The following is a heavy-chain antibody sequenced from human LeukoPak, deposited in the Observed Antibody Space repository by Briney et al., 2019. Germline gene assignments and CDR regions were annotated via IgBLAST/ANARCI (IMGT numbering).Heavy chain of an antibody. CDR1: GFTFSSYA. J-gene: IGHJ6*02. CDR2: ISYDGSNK. D-gene: IGHD2-2*01. V-gene: IGHV3-30-3*01. Sequence: GGSLRLSCAASGFTFSSYAMHWVRQAPGKGLEWVAVISYDGSNKYYADSVKGRFTISRDNSKNTLYLQMNSMRAEDTAVYYCARDPYCSSTSCSSYYYYGMDVWGQGTTVTVSS. CDR3: ARDPYCSSTSCSSYYYYGMDV.